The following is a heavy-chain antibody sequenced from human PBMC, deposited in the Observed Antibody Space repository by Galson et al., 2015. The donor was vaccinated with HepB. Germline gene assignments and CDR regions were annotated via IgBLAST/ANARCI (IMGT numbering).Heavy chain of an antibody. CDR3: ARGEAGSGSYYGSS. J-gene: IGHJ4*02. V-gene: IGHV3-66*02. CDR2: IYSGGST. CDR1: GFTVSSNY. D-gene: IGHD3-10*01. Sequence: SLRLSCAASGFTVSSNYMTWVRQPPGKGLDRVSVIYSGGSTYYADSVKGRFTIFRDNSKNTLYLQMNSLRPEDTAVYYCARGEAGSGSYYGSSWGQGTLVTVSS.